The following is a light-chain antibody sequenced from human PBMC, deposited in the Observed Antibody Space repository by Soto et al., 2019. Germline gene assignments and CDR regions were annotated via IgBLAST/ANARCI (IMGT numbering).Light chain of an antibody. Sequence: EMVMTQSPATLSVSPGERATLSCRASQNLSRNLAWYQQQPGQAPRLLSFYASTRATGIPARFSGSGSGTDLTLTISSLQSEDFAVYYFQQYDKWPHTFGQGTKLEIK. CDR1: QNLSRN. CDR3: QQYDKWPHT. CDR2: YAS. V-gene: IGKV3-15*01. J-gene: IGKJ2*01.